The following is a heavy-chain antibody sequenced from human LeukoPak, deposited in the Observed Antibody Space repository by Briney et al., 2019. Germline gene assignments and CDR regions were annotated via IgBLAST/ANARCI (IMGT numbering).Heavy chain of an antibody. CDR1: GFTVSSNY. J-gene: IGHJ4*02. V-gene: IGHV3-53*05. CDR2: IYSGGST. Sequence: GGSLRLSCAASGFTVSSNYMSWVRQAPGKGLEWVSVIYSGGSTYYADSVKGRFTISRDNSKNTLYLQMNSLRAEDTALYYCAKELRYFDRYGGLDYWGQGTLVTVSS. D-gene: IGHD3-9*01. CDR3: AKELRYFDRYGGLDY.